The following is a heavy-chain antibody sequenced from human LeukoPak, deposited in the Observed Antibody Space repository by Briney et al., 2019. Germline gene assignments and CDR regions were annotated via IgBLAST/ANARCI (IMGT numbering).Heavy chain of an antibody. D-gene: IGHD3-22*01. CDR3: ARSPGGYYDSSVDFDY. CDR1: GGTFSSYA. CDR2: IIPIFGTA. V-gene: IGHV1-69*01. J-gene: IGHJ4*01. Sequence: SVKVSCKASGGTFSSYAISWVRQAPGQGLEWMGGIIPIFGTANYAQKFQGRVTITADESTSTAYMELSSLRSEDTAVYYCARSPGGYYDSSVDFDYWGQRTLATVSS.